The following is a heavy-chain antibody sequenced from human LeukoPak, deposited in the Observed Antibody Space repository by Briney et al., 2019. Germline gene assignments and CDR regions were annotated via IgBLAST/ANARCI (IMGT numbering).Heavy chain of an antibody. CDR1: GFSFTTYW. CDR2: IKQDGTEK. Sequence: GGSLRLSCAASGFSFTTYWMSWVRQAPGKGLEWVANIKQDGTEKYYVDSVKGRFTISRDNAKNSLYLQMNSLRAEDTAVYYCARDRSRGLLDAFDIWGQGTVVTVSS. J-gene: IGHJ3*02. D-gene: IGHD5-18*01. CDR3: ARDRSRGLLDAFDI. V-gene: IGHV3-7*01.